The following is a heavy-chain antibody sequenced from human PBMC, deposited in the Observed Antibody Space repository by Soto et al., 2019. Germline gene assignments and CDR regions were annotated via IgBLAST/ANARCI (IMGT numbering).Heavy chain of an antibody. J-gene: IGHJ4*02. D-gene: IGHD2-15*01. CDR1: GYTFTSYD. V-gene: IGHV1-8*01. CDR3: ARGNEYGGNFDY. CDR2: MNPNSGNT. Sequence: QVQLVQSGAEVKKPGASVKVSCKASGYTFTSYDINWVRQATGQGLESMGWMNPNSGNTGYAQKCQSRVTMTRNTSISTAYMELSSLRSEDTAVYYCARGNEYGGNFDYWGQGTLVTVSS.